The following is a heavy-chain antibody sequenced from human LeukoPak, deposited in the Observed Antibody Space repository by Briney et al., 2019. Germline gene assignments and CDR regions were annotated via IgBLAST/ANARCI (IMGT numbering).Heavy chain of an antibody. CDR1: GYIFTDYY. D-gene: IGHD1-1*01. V-gene: IGHV1-46*03. CDR3: AVQVGSPASFDY. CDR2: LNSSGGST. Sequence: ASVKVSCKTSGYIFTDYYIHWVRQAPGQGLEWMGILNSSGGSTTYAQKFQGRITMTRDASTSTAYMELSSLRSEDTAVYYCAVQVGSPASFDYWGQGTLVTVSS. J-gene: IGHJ4*02.